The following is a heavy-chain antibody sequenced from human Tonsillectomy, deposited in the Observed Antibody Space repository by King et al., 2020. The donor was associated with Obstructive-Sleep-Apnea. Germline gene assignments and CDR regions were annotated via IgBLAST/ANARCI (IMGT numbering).Heavy chain of an antibody. CDR3: ARGDSGYDKGNYFDY. D-gene: IGHD5-12*01. J-gene: IGHJ4*02. CDR1: GFTFSSYA. CDR2: ISYDGSNK. Sequence: QLVESGGGVVQPGRSLRLSCAASGFTFSSYAMHWVRQAPGKGLEWVAVISYDGSNKYSADSVKGRFTISRDNSKNTLYLQMNSLRAEDTAVYYCARGDSGYDKGNYFDYWGQGTLVTVSS. V-gene: IGHV3-30*04.